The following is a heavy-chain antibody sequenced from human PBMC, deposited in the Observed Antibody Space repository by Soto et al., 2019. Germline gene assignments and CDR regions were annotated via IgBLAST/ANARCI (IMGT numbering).Heavy chain of an antibody. D-gene: IGHD5-18*01. CDR1: GFTFSNYG. CDR3: AKDGEMQLWLLHY. V-gene: IGHV3-30*18. Sequence: QVQLVESGGGVVQPGRSLRLSCAASGFTFSNYGMHWVRQAPGKGLEWVAVISYDGSNQYQADSVKGRFTISRDNSKNTRYLQMNSLRAEDTAGYYCAKDGEMQLWLLHYWGQGTLVTVSS. J-gene: IGHJ4*02. CDR2: ISYDGSNQ.